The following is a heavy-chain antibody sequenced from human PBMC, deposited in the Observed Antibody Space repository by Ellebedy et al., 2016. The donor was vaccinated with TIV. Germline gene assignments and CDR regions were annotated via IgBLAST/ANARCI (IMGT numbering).Heavy chain of an antibody. CDR1: GYNFASYW. Sequence: PGGSLTLSCPGSGYNFASYWNSWVRQVPGRGLESTGRIDPSDSYTNYSPSFQGHVTIPADKSISTAYLQWNSLKASDTAFYYCARFSGSHGGFDYWGQGTQVTVSS. D-gene: IGHD1-26*01. V-gene: IGHV5-10-1*01. CDR3: ARFSGSHGGFDY. CDR2: IDPSDSYT. J-gene: IGHJ4*02.